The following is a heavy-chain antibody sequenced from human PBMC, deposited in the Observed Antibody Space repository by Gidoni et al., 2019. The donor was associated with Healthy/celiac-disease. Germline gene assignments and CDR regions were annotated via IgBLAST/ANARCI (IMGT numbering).Heavy chain of an antibody. V-gene: IGHV3-23*01. Sequence: VSAISGSGGSTYYADSVKGRFTISRDNSKNTLYLQMNSLRAEDTAVYYCAKAPDYVLLPERWFDPWGQGTLVTVSS. CDR3: AKAPDYVLLPERWFDP. CDR2: ISGSGGST. D-gene: IGHD3-10*01. J-gene: IGHJ5*02.